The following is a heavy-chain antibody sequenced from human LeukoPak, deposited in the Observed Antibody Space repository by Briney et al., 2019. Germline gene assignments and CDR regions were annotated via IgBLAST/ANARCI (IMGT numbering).Heavy chain of an antibody. CDR1: GYSISSGYY. D-gene: IGHD6-6*01. Sequence: SETLSLTCSVSGYSISSGYYWAWIRQPPGKGLEWIGSIYHSGSTYYNPSLKSRVTISVDTSKNQFSLKLSSVTAADTAVYYCARLQYSSSPYYFDYWGQGTLVTVSS. CDR3: ARLQYSSSPYYFDY. J-gene: IGHJ4*02. V-gene: IGHV4-38-2*02. CDR2: IYHSGST.